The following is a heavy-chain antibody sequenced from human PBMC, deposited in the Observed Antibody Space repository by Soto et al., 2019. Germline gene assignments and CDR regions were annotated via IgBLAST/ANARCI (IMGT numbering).Heavy chain of an antibody. V-gene: IGHV3-74*01. D-gene: IGHD2-2*01. CDR2: INSDGSST. CDR3: ARGFIVVVPAALGSPFDY. CDR1: GFTFSSYW. J-gene: IGHJ4*02. Sequence: LRLSCAASGFTFSSYWMHWVRQAPGKGLVWVSRINSDGSSTSYADSVKGRFTISRDNAKNTLYLQMNSLRAEDTAVYYCARGFIVVVPAALGSPFDYWGQGTLVTVSS.